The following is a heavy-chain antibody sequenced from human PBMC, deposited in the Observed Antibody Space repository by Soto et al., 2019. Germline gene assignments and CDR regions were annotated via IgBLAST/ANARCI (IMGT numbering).Heavy chain of an antibody. CDR3: ARDGARGENYYYYGMDV. CDR2: ISAYNGNT. V-gene: IGHV1-18*01. CDR1: GYTFTSYG. Sequence: QVQLVQSGAEVKKPGASVKVSCKASGYTFTSYGISWVRQAPGQGLEWMGWISAYNGNTNYTQKLQGRVTKTTDTSXSXAYMELRSLRSDDTAVYYCARDGARGENYYYYGMDVWGQGTTVTVSS. J-gene: IGHJ6*02. D-gene: IGHD3-16*01.